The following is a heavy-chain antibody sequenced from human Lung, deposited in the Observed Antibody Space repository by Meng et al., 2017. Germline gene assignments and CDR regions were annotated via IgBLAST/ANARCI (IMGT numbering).Heavy chain of an antibody. J-gene: IGHJ4*02. CDR2: INHSGST. Sequence: HVQLQQGGAGLLKPSGTLSLPCVVSGGSFSDYYWSWIRQPPGKGLEWIGEINHSGSTNYNPSLESRATISVDTSQNNLSLKLSSVTAADSAVYYCARGPTTMAHDFDYWGQGTLVTVSS. D-gene: IGHD4-11*01. V-gene: IGHV4-34*01. CDR3: ARGPTTMAHDFDY. CDR1: GGSFSDYY.